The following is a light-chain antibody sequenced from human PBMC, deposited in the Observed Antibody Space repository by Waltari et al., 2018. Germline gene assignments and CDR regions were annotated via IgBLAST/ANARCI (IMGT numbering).Light chain of an antibody. V-gene: IGKV3-15*01. J-gene: IGKJ1*01. CDR1: QSVSSN. CDR3: QQYNDWPRT. Sequence: ERVMTQSPATRSVSPGERVSLSCRASQSVSSNLAWYQHTAGQAPRLLIYGVSTRATGIPVRFSCSGSGTDFSLTISNLQSEDFAVYYCQQYNDWPRTFGQGTKVEIK. CDR2: GVS.